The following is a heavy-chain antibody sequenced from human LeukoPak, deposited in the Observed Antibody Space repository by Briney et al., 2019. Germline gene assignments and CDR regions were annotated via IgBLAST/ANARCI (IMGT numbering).Heavy chain of an antibody. J-gene: IGHJ4*02. CDR3: ARSRPHILTGWEFDY. CDR1: GYTFTNYA. D-gene: IGHD3-9*01. V-gene: IGHV7-4-1*02. CDR2: INTNTGNP. Sequence: ASVKVSCKASGYTFTNYAMNWVRQAPGQGLEWMGWINTNTGNPTYAQGFTGRFVFSLDTSVSTAYLQISSLKAAETAVYYCARSRPHILTGWEFDYWGQGTLVTVSS.